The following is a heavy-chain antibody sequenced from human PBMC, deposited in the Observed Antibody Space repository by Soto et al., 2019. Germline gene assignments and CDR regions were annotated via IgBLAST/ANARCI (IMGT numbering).Heavy chain of an antibody. V-gene: IGHV4-59*01. J-gene: IGHJ4*02. CDR3: ARYPSTGTFDY. D-gene: IGHD1-1*01. Sequence: WTWIRQPPGKGLEWIGYIYYTGGTNYNPSLKSRVTISVDTSKNQFSLKLSSVTAADTAVYYCARYPSTGTFDYWGQGTLVTVSS. CDR2: IYYTGGT.